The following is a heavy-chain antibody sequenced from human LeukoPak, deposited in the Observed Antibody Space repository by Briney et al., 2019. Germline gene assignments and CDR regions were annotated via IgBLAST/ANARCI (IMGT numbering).Heavy chain of an antibody. D-gene: IGHD3-10*01. CDR2: ISGSGAST. CDR3: AKDFYGSATYYFDY. CDR1: GFTFSSYA. V-gene: IGHV3-23*01. Sequence: GGSLRLSCAASGFTFSSYAMSWVGQAPGKGLEWASAISGSGASTYYADSVKGRFPISRDNSKNTLYLQMNSLRAEDTAVYYCAKDFYGSATYYFDYWAQGTLVTVSS. J-gene: IGHJ4*02.